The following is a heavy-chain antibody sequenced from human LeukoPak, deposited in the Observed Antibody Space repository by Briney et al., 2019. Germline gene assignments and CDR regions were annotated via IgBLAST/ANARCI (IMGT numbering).Heavy chain of an antibody. Sequence: GRSLRLSCAASGLTFSSYWMHWVRQAPGKGLVWVSRINSDRSSTSYADSVKGRFTISRDNAKNTLYLQMNSLRAEDTAVYYCARRSSGSPPYYFGYWGQGTLVTVSS. CDR2: INSDRSST. V-gene: IGHV3-74*01. J-gene: IGHJ4*02. D-gene: IGHD1-26*01. CDR1: GLTFSSYW. CDR3: ARRSSGSPPYYFGY.